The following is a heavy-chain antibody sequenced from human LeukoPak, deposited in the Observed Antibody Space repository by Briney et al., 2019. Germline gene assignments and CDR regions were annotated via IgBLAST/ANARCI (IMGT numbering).Heavy chain of an antibody. CDR2: ISYDGSNN. J-gene: IGHJ4*02. CDR3: ARDGRYFDWLFTS. V-gene: IGHV3-30-3*01. CDR1: GFTFSSYA. D-gene: IGHD3-9*01. Sequence: GRSLRLSCAASGFTFSSYAMHWVRQAPGKGLEWVAVISYDGSNNYYADSVKGRFTISRDNSKNTLYLQMNSLRAEDTAVYYCARDGRYFDWLFTSWGQGTLVTVSS.